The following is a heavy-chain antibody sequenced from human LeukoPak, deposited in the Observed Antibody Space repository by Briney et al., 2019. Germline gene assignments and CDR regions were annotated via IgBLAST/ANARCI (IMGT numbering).Heavy chain of an antibody. CDR2: ISYDGSNK. J-gene: IGHJ4*02. D-gene: IGHD3-22*01. Sequence: GGSLRLSCAASGFTFSSYAMHWVRQAPGKGLEWVAVISYDGSNKYYADSVKGRFTISRDNSKNTLYLQMNSLRAEDTAVYYCARGRYYYDSSEFDYWGQGTLVTVSS. CDR1: GFTFSSYA. V-gene: IGHV3-30*04. CDR3: ARGRYYYDSSEFDY.